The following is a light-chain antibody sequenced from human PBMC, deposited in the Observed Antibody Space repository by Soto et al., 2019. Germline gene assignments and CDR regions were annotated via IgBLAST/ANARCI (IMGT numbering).Light chain of an antibody. J-gene: IGKJ1*01. V-gene: IGKV1-6*01. CDR2: AAS. CDR1: QGIRND. CDR3: LQDYNYPWT. Sequence: AIRMTQSPSSLSASVGDRVTITCGASQGIRNDLGWYQKKTGKAPKLLIYAASSLQSGVPSRFRGSGYGTDLTITISSMQTEDFETYYCLQDYNYPWTFGQGTQVDIK.